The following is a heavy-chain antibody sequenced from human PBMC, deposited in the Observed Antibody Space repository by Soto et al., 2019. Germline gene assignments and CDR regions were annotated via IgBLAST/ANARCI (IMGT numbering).Heavy chain of an antibody. CDR1: GGSISSYY. Sequence: QVQLQESGPGLVKPSETLSLTCTVSGGSISSYYWSWIRQPPGKGLEWIGYIYYSGSTNYNPALKSRVTISVDTSKNQFSLKLSPVTAADTAVYYCARAGTVTTWYYYYNMDVWGKGTTVTVSS. V-gene: IGHV4-59*01. CDR2: IYYSGST. J-gene: IGHJ6*03. CDR3: ARAGTVTTWYYYYNMDV. D-gene: IGHD4-17*01.